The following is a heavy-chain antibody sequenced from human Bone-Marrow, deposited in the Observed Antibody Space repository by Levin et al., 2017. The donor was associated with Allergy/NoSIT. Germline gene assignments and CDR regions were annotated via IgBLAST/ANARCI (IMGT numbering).Heavy chain of an antibody. CDR2: IYTSGST. J-gene: IGHJ4*02. D-gene: IGHD1-1*01. Sequence: SQTLSLPCTVSGGSITNYYWSWIRPPAGKGLEWIGRIYTSGSTNYNPSLKSRVTMSVDTSKSQFSLKLSSVTAADTAVYYCARQLERRGTYYFDYWGQGTLVTVSS. CDR3: ARQLERRGTYYFDY. CDR1: GGSITNYY. V-gene: IGHV4-4*07.